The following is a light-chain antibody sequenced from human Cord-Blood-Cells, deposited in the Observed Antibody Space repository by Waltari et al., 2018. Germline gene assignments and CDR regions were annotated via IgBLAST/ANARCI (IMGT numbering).Light chain of an antibody. CDR2: AAS. Sequence: DIEMTLTPSSVSASVGDTGTITCRASQVISSWLAWYQPKPGKAPKLLIYAASSLQSGVPSRFSGSGSGTDFTLTISSLQPEDFATYYCQQANSFPLTFGGGTKVEIK. CDR1: QVISSW. V-gene: IGKV1-12*01. J-gene: IGKJ4*01. CDR3: QQANSFPLT.